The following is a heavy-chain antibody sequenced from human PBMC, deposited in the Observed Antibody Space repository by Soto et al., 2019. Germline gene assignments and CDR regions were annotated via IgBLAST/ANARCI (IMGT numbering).Heavy chain of an antibody. D-gene: IGHD5-18*01. CDR2: IYYSGST. Sequence: QVQLQESGPGLVKPSQNLSLTCTGSGGSVSSGGYYWSCIRQHPGKGLEWIGYIYYSGSTYYNPSIKSRVTISVDTSKNQFSLKLSSVTAADTAVYYCARVLRAQLWFNYWGQGTLVTVSS. CDR3: ARVLRAQLWFNY. J-gene: IGHJ4*02. CDR1: GGSVSSGGYY. V-gene: IGHV4-31*03.